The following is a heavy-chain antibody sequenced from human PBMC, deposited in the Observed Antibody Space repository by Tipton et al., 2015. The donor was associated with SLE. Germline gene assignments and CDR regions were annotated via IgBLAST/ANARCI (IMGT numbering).Heavy chain of an antibody. Sequence: GPEVKQPGASVKVSCKASGYTFTGYYIHWVRQAPGQGLEWMGWINPDSGGTTYAQNFQGRVTMTRDTSISTAYMELRSDDTAVYFCARDHFGLGSYPDYWGQGTLVTVSS. J-gene: IGHJ4*02. CDR1: GYTFTGYY. CDR2: INPDSGGT. V-gene: IGHV1-2*02. D-gene: IGHD3-10*01. CDR3: ARDHFGLGSYPDY.